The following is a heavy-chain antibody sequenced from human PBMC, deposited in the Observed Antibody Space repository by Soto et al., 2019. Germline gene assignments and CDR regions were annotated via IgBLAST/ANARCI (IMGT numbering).Heavy chain of an antibody. D-gene: IGHD6-6*01. CDR1: GFTFDDYA. Sequence: EVHLVESGGGLVQPGRSLRLSCAASGFTFDDYAMHWVRQAPGKGLEWVSGISWNSGTLGYADSVKGRFTISRDNAKKSLYLQMNSLRAEDTALYYCVKALGEYSGNSLNYWGQGTLVTVPS. CDR2: ISWNSGTL. J-gene: IGHJ4*02. V-gene: IGHV3-9*01. CDR3: VKALGEYSGNSLNY.